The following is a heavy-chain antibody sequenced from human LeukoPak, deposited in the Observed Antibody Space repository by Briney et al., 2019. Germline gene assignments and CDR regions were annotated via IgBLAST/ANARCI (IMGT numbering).Heavy chain of an antibody. D-gene: IGHD7-27*01. CDR2: ISWNGAGT. CDR3: ARDKWGPDY. J-gene: IGHJ4*02. Sequence: GGSLRLSCAATGFIFEDYGMVWIRQAPGKGLEWVSGISWNGAGTDYADSVKGRFTISRDDAKNSLYLQMNSLRAEDTALYYCARDKWGPDYWGQGTLVTVSS. V-gene: IGHV3-20*04. CDR1: GFIFEDYG.